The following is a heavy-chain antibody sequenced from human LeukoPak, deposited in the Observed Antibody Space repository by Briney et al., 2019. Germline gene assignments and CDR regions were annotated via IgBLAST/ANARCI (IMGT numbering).Heavy chain of an antibody. CDR3: ARDPYYYDSSGKTAFDY. D-gene: IGHD3-22*01. V-gene: IGHV3-21*01. CDR2: ISSSSSYI. Sequence: GGSLRLSCAASGFTFSSYSMNWVRQAPGKGLEWVSSISSSSSYIYYADSVKGRFTISRDNAKNSLYLQMNSLRAEDTAVHYCARDPYYYDSSGKTAFDYWGQGTLVTVSS. J-gene: IGHJ4*02. CDR1: GFTFSSYS.